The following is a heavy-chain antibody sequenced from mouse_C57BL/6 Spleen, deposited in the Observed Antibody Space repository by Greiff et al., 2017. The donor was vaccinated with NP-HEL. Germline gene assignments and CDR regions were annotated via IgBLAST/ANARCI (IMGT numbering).Heavy chain of an antibody. CDR1: GYTFTSYW. V-gene: IGHV1-74*01. CDR2: IHPSDSDT. Sequence: LVESGAELVKPGASVKVSCKASGYTFTSYWMHWVKQRPGQGLEWIGRIHPSDSDTNYNQKFKGKATLTVDKSSSTAYMQLSSLTSEDSAVYYCAMDVNYHPYYFDYWGQGTTLTVSS. CDR3: AMDVNYHPYYFDY. J-gene: IGHJ2*01. D-gene: IGHD2-1*01.